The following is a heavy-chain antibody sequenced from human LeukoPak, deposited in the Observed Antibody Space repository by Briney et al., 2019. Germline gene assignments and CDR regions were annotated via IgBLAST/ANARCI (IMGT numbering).Heavy chain of an antibody. CDR3: ARDLLYYDSSGYYQGRNDY. D-gene: IGHD3-22*01. J-gene: IGHJ4*02. Sequence: GGSLRLSCAASGFTFSSYWMHWARQAPGKGLVWVSRIHSDGSTTSYADSVKGRFTISRDNAKNTLYLQMNSLRAEDTAVYYCARDLLYYDSSGYYQGRNDYWGQGTLVTVSS. V-gene: IGHV3-74*01. CDR2: IHSDGSTT. CDR1: GFTFSSYW.